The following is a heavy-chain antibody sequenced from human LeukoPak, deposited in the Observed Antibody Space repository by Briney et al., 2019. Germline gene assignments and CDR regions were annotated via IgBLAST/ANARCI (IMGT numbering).Heavy chain of an antibody. CDR3: AKDRGTRYFPLDQIDY. D-gene: IGHD3-9*01. CDR2: ISGSGGST. J-gene: IGHJ4*02. Sequence: PGGSLRLSCAASGFTFSSYAMSWVRQAPGKGLEWVSLISGSGGSTYYADSVKGRFTISRDNSKNTLYLQMNSLRAEATAVYYCAKDRGTRYFPLDQIDYWGQGTLVTVFS. CDR1: GFTFSSYA. V-gene: IGHV3-23*01.